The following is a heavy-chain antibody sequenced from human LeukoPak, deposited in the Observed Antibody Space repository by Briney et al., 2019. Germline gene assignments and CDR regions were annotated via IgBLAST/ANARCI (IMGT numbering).Heavy chain of an antibody. CDR3: AREWDTATFDY. Sequence: GGSLRLSCAASGFTFCIYSMNCVRQAPGEGLECVSSICSSSIYIYYADSVKGRFTISRDNAKNSLYLQKNSLRAEDTAVYYCAREWDTATFDYWGQGALGTVSS. CDR2: ICSSSIYI. D-gene: IGHD5-18*01. CDR1: GFTFCIYS. J-gene: IGHJ4*02. V-gene: IGHV3-21*01.